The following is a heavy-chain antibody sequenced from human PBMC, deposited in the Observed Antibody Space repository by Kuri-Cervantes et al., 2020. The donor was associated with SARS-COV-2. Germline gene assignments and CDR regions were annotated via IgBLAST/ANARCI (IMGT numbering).Heavy chain of an antibody. CDR3: ARDHFDFWSGHSYYYHPLDV. CDR1: GYTFSDYG. CDR2: IGDHNDNT. V-gene: IGHV1-18*01. D-gene: IGHD3-3*01. Sequence: ASVKVSCKASGYTFSDYGVSWVRQAPGQGLEWVGCIGDHNDNTIYAQKVQDRVTMTTDASTSTAYMELRSLRSDDTAVYYCARDHFDFWSGHSYYYHPLDVWGQGTTVTVSS. J-gene: IGHJ6*02.